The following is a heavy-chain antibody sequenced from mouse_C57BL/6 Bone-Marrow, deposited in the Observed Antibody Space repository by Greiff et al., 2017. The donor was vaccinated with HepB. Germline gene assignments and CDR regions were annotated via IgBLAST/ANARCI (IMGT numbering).Heavy chain of an antibody. D-gene: IGHD2-4*01. V-gene: IGHV5-6*01. CDR2: ISSGGSYT. J-gene: IGHJ3*01. CDR1: GFTFSSYG. CDR3: ARQTYDYDLFAY. Sequence: EVHLVESGGDLVKPGGSLKLSCAASGFTFSSYGMSWVRQTPDKRLEWVATISSGGSYTYYPDSVKGRFTISRDNAKNTLYLQMSSLKSEDTAMYYCARQTYDYDLFAYWGQGTLVTVSA.